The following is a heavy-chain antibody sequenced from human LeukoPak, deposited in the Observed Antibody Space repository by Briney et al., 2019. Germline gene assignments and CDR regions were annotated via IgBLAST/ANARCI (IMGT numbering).Heavy chain of an antibody. CDR1: GYTFTGYY. CDR3: AREVGTLIRPLDL. D-gene: IGHD1-14*01. J-gene: IGHJ2*01. Sequence: ASVKVSCKASGYTFTGYYMHWVRQAPGQGLEWMGWINPNSGGTNYAQKFQGRVTMTSDTSISTAYMELSRLRSDDTAVYYCAREVGTLIRPLDLWGRGTLVTVSS. CDR2: INPNSGGT. V-gene: IGHV1-2*02.